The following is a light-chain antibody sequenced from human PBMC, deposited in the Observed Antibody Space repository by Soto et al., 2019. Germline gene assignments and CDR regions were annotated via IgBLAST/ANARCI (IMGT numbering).Light chain of an antibody. J-gene: IGKJ5*01. Sequence: ESVLTQSPSTLSLSPGETATLHCRASQSVSGYIGWYQQKPGQAPRLLIYADSNRATGIPARFSGSGSGTDFTLTISSLEPEDFSVYYCQQRYNWPITFGQGTRLEIK. CDR1: QSVSGY. CDR3: QQRYNWPIT. CDR2: ADS. V-gene: IGKV3-11*01.